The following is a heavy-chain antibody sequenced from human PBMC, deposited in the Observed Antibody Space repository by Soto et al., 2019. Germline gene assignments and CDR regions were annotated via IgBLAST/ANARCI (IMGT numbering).Heavy chain of an antibody. V-gene: IGHV4-39*07. D-gene: IGHD3-10*01. CDR2: VFYTGFT. Sequence: LSLTCAVSGGSISGSYYYWGWLRQSPGKGPEWIGSVFYTGFTSYNPSLESRVSVSVDTSKNQFSLTSDDTAVYYCARDLDPSGSYYTDYWGPGTLVTVSS. CDR1: GGSISGSYYY. J-gene: IGHJ4*02. CDR3: ARDLDPSGSYYTDY.